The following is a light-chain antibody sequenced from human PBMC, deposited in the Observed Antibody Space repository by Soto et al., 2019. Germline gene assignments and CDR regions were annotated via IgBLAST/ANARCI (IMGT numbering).Light chain of an antibody. Sequence: EIVLTQSPGTLSLSPGKGATLSCRASQGVSSSYLAWYQHKPGQAPRLLIYGASSRASGIPDRFSGSGSGTDFTLTINRLEPEDFAVYYCQQYGASVTFGPGTKVDLK. J-gene: IGKJ3*01. CDR1: QGVSSSY. V-gene: IGKV3-20*01. CDR3: QQYGASVT. CDR2: GAS.